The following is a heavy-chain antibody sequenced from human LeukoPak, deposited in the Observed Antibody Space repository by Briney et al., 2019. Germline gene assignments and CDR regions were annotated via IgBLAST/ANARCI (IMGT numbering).Heavy chain of an antibody. CDR1: GYTFTNYV. CDR2: MNPNSGNT. V-gene: IGHV1-8*01. J-gene: IGHJ5*02. D-gene: IGHD5-12*01. CDR3: VRGQSGFKFDP. Sequence: ASVKVSCKASGYTFTNYVINWVRQAAGQGLQWMGWMNPNSGNTGYPQRFQGRVTMTRDTSINTAYMELSSLRSEDTAVYYCVRGQSGFKFDPWGQGTLVTVSS.